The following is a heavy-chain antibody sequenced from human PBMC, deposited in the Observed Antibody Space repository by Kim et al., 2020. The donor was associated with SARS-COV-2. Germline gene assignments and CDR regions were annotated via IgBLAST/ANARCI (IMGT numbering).Heavy chain of an antibody. Sequence: DGSTPYTDSVKGRFTISRDNSRTTLYLQMNSLRAEDTAVYYCAKGWNGDYWGQGTLVTVSS. CDR3: AKGWNGDY. V-gene: IGHV3-23*01. CDR2: DGST. J-gene: IGHJ4*02. D-gene: IGHD1-1*01.